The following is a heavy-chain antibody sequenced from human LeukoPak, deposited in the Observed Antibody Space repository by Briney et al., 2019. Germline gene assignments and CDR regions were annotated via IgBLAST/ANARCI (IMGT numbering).Heavy chain of an antibody. Sequence: NPSETLSLTCTVSGGSISSYYWSWIRQPPGKGLEWIGYIYTSGSTNYNPSLKSRVTLSVDTSKNQFSLKLSSVTAADTAVYYCARHTVYSYYYYMDVWGKGTTVTVSS. CDR1: GGSISSYY. V-gene: IGHV4-4*09. J-gene: IGHJ6*03. CDR3: ARHTVYSYYYYMDV. CDR2: IYTSGST. D-gene: IGHD5-18*01.